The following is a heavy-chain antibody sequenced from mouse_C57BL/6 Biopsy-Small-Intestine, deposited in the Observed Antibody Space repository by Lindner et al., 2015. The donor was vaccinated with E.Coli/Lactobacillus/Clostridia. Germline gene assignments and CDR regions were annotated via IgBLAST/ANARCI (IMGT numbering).Heavy chain of an antibody. J-gene: IGHJ1*03. D-gene: IGHD1-1*01. Sequence: VQLQESGPGLVKPSQSLSLTCSVTGYSITSGYYWNWIRQFPGNKLEWMGYISYDGSKNYNPSLKNRISITRDTSKNQFSLKLNSVTTEDTATYYCARGPIYYYGSSFSHWYFDVWGTGTTVTVSS. CDR1: GYSITSGYY. V-gene: IGHV3-6*01. CDR2: ISYDGSK. CDR3: ARGPIYYYGSSFSHWYFDV.